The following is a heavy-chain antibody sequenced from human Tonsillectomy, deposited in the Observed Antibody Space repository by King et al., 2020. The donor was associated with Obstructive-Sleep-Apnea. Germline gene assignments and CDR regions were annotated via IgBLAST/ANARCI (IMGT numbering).Heavy chain of an antibody. CDR2: ISWNSGSI. CDR3: AKDICRTGMTSGLIYV. J-gene: IGHJ6*02. V-gene: IGHV3-9*01. D-gene: IGHD1-1*01. Sequence: VQLVESGGGLVQPGRSLRLSCAASGFTFDDYAMHWVRQAPGKGLEWVSGISWNSGSIGYADSVKGRFTISRENAKNSLYRQMNRLRAADTAFYYCAKDICRTGMTSGLIYVCGHGTTVTVSS. CDR1: GFTFDDYA.